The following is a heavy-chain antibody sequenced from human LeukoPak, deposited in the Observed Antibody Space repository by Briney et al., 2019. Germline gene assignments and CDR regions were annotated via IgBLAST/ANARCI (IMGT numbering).Heavy chain of an antibody. D-gene: IGHD2-2*01. J-gene: IGHJ6*02. V-gene: IGHV4-4*07. CDR2: IYTSGST. Sequence: SETLSLTCTVSGGSITNYYWSWIRPPAGKGPEWIGRIYTSGSTSYNPSLKSRVTMSIDTSNNQFSLNLSSLTAADTAVYYCARGCSSTSCWLRMDVWGQGTTVTVSS. CDR3: ARGCSSTSCWLRMDV. CDR1: GGSITNYY.